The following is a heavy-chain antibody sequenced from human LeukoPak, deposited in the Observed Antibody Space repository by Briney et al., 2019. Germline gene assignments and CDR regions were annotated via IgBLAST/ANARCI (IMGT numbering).Heavy chain of an antibody. J-gene: IGHJ5*02. CDR2: VYGRGST. CDR3: ARDYSKYELLGPGGWFDP. V-gene: IGHV4-4*07. Sequence: SETLSLTCAVSGASINTHFWSWLRQPAGKGLEWIGRVYGRGSTNYNPSLKSRVTMSVDPSQNHVSLKLISVTAADTAIYYCARDYSKYELLGPGGWFDPWGQGTLVIVSS. D-gene: IGHD4-23*01. CDR1: GASINTHF.